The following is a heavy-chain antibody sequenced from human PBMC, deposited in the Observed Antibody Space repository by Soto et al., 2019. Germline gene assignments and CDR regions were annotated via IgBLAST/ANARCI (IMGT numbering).Heavy chain of an antibody. CDR3: VRDKNGDYDY. J-gene: IGHJ4*02. D-gene: IGHD4-17*01. V-gene: IGHV3-74*01. Sequence: EVPLVESGGGSVQPGGSLRLSCVASGFTYSDYWRHWVRQAPGKGLVWVSRINEDATSTAYADSVEGRFTTSRDNARNTLFLQMDSLRDEDTAVYYCVRDKNGDYDYWGQGTLVTVSS. CDR1: GFTYSDYW. CDR2: INEDATST.